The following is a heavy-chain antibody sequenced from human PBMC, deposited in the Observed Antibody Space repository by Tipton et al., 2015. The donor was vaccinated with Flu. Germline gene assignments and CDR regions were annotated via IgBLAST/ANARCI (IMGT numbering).Heavy chain of an antibody. CDR2: VRSKSFGGTE. J-gene: IGHJ4*02. Sequence: SLRLSCITSGFYFGDYAMSWVRQAPGKGLEWVGFVRSKSFGGTEESAASMKGRFTVSRDDSKNIAFLQMNGLESDDTGIYYCSRVMRGVAVPGFDSWGQGTLVTVSS. CDR1: GFYFGDYA. D-gene: IGHD6-19*01. CDR3: SRVMRGVAVPGFDS. V-gene: IGHV3-49*04.